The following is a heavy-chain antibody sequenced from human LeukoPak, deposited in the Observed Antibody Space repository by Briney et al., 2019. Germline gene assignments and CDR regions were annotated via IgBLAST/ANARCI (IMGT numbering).Heavy chain of an antibody. D-gene: IGHD1-20*01. V-gene: IGHV3-23*01. CDR3: AKDHNWNDVNRYFDY. CDR2: ISGSGGST. J-gene: IGHJ4*02. Sequence: GGSLRLSCAASGFTFSSYAMSWVRQAPGKGLEWVSAISGSGGSTYYADSVKGRFTISRDNSKNTLYLQMNSLRAEDTAVYYCAKDHNWNDVNRYFDYWGQGTLVTVSS. CDR1: GFTFSSYA.